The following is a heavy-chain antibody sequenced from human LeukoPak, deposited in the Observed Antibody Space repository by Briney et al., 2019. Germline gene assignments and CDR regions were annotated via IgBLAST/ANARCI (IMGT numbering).Heavy chain of an antibody. CDR2: IYYRGST. CDR3: ARVGCSGGSCPFDY. J-gene: IGHJ4*02. Sequence: SETLSLTCTVSGGSLSSYYWSWIRQPPGKGLEWIGYIYYRGSTDYNPSLKSRVTISVDTSKNQFFLKLSSVTAADTAVYYCARVGCSGGSCPFDYWGQGTLVTVSS. V-gene: IGHV4-59*01. D-gene: IGHD2-15*01. CDR1: GGSLSSYY.